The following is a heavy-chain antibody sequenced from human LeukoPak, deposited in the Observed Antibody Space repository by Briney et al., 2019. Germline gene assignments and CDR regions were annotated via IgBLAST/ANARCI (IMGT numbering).Heavy chain of an antibody. CDR1: GYSISIGYY. D-gene: IGHD3-22*01. CDR2: IYHSGRT. CDR3: ARGPPPYYYDSSGYWYYFDY. V-gene: IGHV4-38-2*02. J-gene: IGHJ4*02. Sequence: SSETLSLTCTVSGYSISIGYYWGWIRQPPGKGLEWIGSIYHSGRTYYNPSLKTRVAISLDTSKNQFSLKLSSVTAADTAIYYCARGPPPYYYDSSGYWYYFDYWGQGTLVTVSS.